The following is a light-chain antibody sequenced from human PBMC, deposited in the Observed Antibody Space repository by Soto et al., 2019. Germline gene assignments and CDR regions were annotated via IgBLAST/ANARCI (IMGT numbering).Light chain of an antibody. CDR2: DAS. CDR3: QQYDNLPYT. CDR1: QDISNY. Sequence: DIQMTQSPSSLSASVGDRVTITCQASQDISNYLNWYQQKPGKAPKHLIYDASNLETGVPSRFSGSGSGTDFTFTISSLQPEDIATNYCQQYDNLPYTFGQGTKLEIK. J-gene: IGKJ2*01. V-gene: IGKV1-33*01.